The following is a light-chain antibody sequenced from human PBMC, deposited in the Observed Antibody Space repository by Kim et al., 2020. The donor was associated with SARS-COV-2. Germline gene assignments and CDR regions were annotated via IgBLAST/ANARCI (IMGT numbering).Light chain of an antibody. CDR3: QQYNKGPRT. V-gene: IGKV3-15*01. J-gene: IGKJ1*01. CDR2: GAS. CDR1: QSVSSN. Sequence: SPGETATLSCKASQSVSSNLAGYQQKSGQAPRLLIYGASARATGISARFRGGGYGTEFTLTISSLQSEDFAVYYCQQYNKGPRTFGQGTKVDIK.